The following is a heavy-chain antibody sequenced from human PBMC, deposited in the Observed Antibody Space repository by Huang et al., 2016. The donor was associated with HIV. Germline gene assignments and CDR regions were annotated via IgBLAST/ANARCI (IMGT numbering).Heavy chain of an antibody. V-gene: IGHV3-30*02. J-gene: IGHJ5*02. Sequence: QVLLVQSGGGVVQRGGSLTLSCVASEFTFTTYDMNWVRQSRGKGLEGVAFIQHDESNEYYRDSVKGRFTVSRDNSKKTLYLHMNSLRPDDTAVYYCANLNPGAYSLDHWGQGTLVTVSS. CDR1: EFTFTTYD. CDR3: ANLNPGAYSLDH. CDR2: IQHDESNE.